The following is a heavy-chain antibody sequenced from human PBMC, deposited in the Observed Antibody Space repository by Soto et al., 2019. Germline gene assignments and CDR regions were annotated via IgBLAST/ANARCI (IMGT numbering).Heavy chain of an antibody. J-gene: IGHJ6*02. CDR1: GFTFSDYD. D-gene: IGHD6-19*01. Sequence: QVELVESGGGLAKPGGSLRLSCAASGFTFSDYDMSWIRKAPGKGLEWVSYTSSSGSTIYYADSVKGRFTMSRDNAKNSMYLHMDSLRVEDTAVYYCARDPHGIAVDHSYYYGMDVWGQGTTVTVSS. CDR3: ARDPHGIAVDHSYYYGMDV. CDR2: TSSSGSTI. V-gene: IGHV3-11*01.